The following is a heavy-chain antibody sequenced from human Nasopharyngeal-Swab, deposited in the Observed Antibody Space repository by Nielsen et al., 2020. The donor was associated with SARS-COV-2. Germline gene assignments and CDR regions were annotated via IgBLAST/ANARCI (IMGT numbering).Heavy chain of an antibody. J-gene: IGHJ6*02. V-gene: IGHV3-9*01. D-gene: IGHD4-17*01. Sequence: WIRQPPGKGLEWVSGISWNSGSIGYADSVKGRFTISRDNAKNSLYLQMNSLRAEDTALYYCANLFAVTTSGYYYGMDVWGQGTTVPSP. CDR2: ISWNSGSI. CDR3: ANLFAVTTSGYYYGMDV.